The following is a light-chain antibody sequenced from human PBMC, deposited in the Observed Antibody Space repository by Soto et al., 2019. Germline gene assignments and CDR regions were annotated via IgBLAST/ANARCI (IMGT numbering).Light chain of an antibody. V-gene: IGKV3-11*01. CDR3: QQRSNRGYT. J-gene: IGKJ2*01. CDR2: DAS. CDR1: QSVSSNY. Sequence: EIVLTQSPGTLSLSPGERATLSCRASQSVSSNYLAWYQQRPGQAPRLLIYDASNRATGIPARFSGSGSGTDFTLTISSLEPEDFAVYYCQQRSNRGYTFGQGTKLEIK.